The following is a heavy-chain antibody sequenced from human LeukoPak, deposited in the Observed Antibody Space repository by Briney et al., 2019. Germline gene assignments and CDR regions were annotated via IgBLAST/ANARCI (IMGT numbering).Heavy chain of an antibody. CDR1: DVSISPKL. Sequence: TSETLSLTCTVSDVSISPKLWSWIRQPPGKGLEWIGYIHYSGNTHYNPSLESRVTISVDTSKNQVSLKLISVTAADTAVYYCARHILQGGTVFDVWGQGTLVTVSS. CDR3: ARHILQGGTVFDV. V-gene: IGHV4-59*08. D-gene: IGHD1-26*01. J-gene: IGHJ4*02. CDR2: IHYSGNT.